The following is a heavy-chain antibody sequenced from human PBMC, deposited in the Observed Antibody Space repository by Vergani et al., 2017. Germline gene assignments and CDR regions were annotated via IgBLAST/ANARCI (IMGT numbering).Heavy chain of an antibody. Sequence: EVQLLESGGGLVKPGGSLRLSCAASGFTFSSYSMNWVRQAPGKGLEWVSSISSSSSYIYYADSVKGRFTIARDNAKNSLYLQMNSLRAEDTAVYYCAREEYYYDSSGYLDYWGQGTLVTVSS. CDR2: ISSSSSYI. V-gene: IGHV3-21*01. J-gene: IGHJ4*02. CDR1: GFTFSSYS. D-gene: IGHD3-22*01. CDR3: AREEYYYDSSGYLDY.